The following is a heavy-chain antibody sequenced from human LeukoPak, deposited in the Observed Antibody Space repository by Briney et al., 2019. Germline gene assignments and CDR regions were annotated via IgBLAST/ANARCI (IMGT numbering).Heavy chain of an antibody. CDR3: AREGGWLQLDY. Sequence: PGGSLRLSFAASGFTFSSYAMHWVRQAPGKGLEWVAVISYDGSNKYYADSVKGRFTISRDNSKNTLYLQMNSLRAEDTAVYYCAREGGWLQLDYWGQGTLVTVSS. J-gene: IGHJ4*02. CDR2: ISYDGSNK. CDR1: GFTFSSYA. D-gene: IGHD5-24*01. V-gene: IGHV3-30-3*01.